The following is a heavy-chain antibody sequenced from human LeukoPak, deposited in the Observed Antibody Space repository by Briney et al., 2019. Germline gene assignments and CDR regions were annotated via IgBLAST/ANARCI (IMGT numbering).Heavy chain of an antibody. CDR2: INHSGST. CDR1: GGSFSGYY. J-gene: IGHJ4*02. CDR3: ARGEHLEYYYDSSGYYFDY. D-gene: IGHD3-22*01. Sequence: SETLSLTCAVYGGSFSGYYWSWIRQPPGKGLEWIGEINHSGSTNYNPSLKSRVTISVDTSKNQFSLKLSSVTAADTAVYYCARGEHLEYYYDSSGYYFDYWGQGTLVTASS. V-gene: IGHV4-34*01.